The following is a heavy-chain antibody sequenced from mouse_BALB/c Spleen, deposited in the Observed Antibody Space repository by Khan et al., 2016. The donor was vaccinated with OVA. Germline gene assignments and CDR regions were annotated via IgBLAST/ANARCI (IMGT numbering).Heavy chain of an antibody. CDR3: TRREKYGYDPSWFAY. Sequence: QVQLQQPGAELVRPGASVKLSCKASGYTFTSYWMNWVKQRPGHGLEWIGRIDPSDSETHYNQMFKDKATLTVDKSSSTAYMQRSSLTSEDSAVYYCTRREKYGYDPSWFAYWGQGTLVTVSA. D-gene: IGHD2-2*01. CDR2: IDPSDSET. CDR1: GYTFTSYW. V-gene: IGHV1-61*01. J-gene: IGHJ3*01.